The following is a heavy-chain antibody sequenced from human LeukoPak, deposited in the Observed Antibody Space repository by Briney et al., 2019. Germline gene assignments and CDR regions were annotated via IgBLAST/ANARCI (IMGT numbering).Heavy chain of an antibody. CDR2: ISAYNGNT. CDR3: ARKVSLGYSGYDFDY. V-gene: IGHV1-18*01. CDR1: GYTFTSYG. D-gene: IGHD5-12*01. J-gene: IGHJ4*02. Sequence: ASVKVSCKASGYTFTSYGISWVRQAPGQGLEWMGWISAYNGNTNYAQKLQGRVTMTTDTSTSTAYMELRSLRSGDTAVYYCARKVSLGYSGYDFDYWGQGTLVTVSS.